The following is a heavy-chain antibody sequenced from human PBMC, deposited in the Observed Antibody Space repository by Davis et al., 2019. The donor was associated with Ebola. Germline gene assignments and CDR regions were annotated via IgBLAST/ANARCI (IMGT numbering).Heavy chain of an antibody. CDR1: GFTFTRFP. CDR3: ARDFGLAAAGTAFDC. Sequence: GESLKISCAASGFTFTRFPMHWVRQAPGKGLEWVAIISYDGSNTYYADSVKGRFTISRDNSKSTLYLQMNSLRPEDTAVYYCARDFGLAAAGTAFDCWGQGTLVTVSS. D-gene: IGHD6-13*01. J-gene: IGHJ4*02. CDR2: ISYDGSNT. V-gene: IGHV3-30*04.